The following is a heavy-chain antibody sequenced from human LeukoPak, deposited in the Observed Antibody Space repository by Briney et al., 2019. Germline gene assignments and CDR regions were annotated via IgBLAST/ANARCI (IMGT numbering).Heavy chain of an antibody. V-gene: IGHV3-23*01. J-gene: IGHJ4*02. Sequence: PGGSLRLTCAASGFTFSSYAMSWVRQAPGKGLEWLSATSGSGGSTYYADSVKGRFTISRDNSKNTLYLQMNSLRAEDTAVYYCAKEEYYDFWSGDDCWGQGTLVTVSS. CDR1: GFTFSSYA. D-gene: IGHD3-3*01. CDR3: AKEEYYDFWSGDDC. CDR2: TSGSGGST.